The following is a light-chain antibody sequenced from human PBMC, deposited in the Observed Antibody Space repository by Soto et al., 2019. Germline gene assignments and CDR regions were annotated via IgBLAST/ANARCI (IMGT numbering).Light chain of an antibody. Sequence: EIVLTQSPGTLSLSPGERATLSCRTSQSVSSSYLAWYQQKPGQAPRLLIYSASNRATCIPDRFSGSGSGTDLTLSISRLGAEDFAVYYCQQYGSSRAVTFGPGTKVDIK. CDR2: SAS. CDR3: QQYGSSRAVT. V-gene: IGKV3-20*01. J-gene: IGKJ3*01. CDR1: QSVSSSY.